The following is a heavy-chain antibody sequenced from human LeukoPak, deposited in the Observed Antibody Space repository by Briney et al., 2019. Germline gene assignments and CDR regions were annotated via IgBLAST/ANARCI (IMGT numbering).Heavy chain of an antibody. D-gene: IGHD2-2*01. CDR1: GFTFSSYS. CDR3: ARDYSSSGTFFGYYYGMDV. Sequence: GGSLRLSCAASGFTFSSYSMNWVRQAPGKGLEWISYISGRSKIIHWAESLKGRFTISRDNAKNSLYLQMNSLRDEDTAAYYCARDYSSSGTFFGYYYGMDVWGQGTTVTVSS. J-gene: IGHJ6*02. CDR2: ISGRSKII. V-gene: IGHV3-48*02.